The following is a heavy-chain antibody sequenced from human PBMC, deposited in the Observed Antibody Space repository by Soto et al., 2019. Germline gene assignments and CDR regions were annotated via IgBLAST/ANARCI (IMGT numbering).Heavy chain of an antibody. Sequence: QVQLVESGGGVVQPGRSLRLSCAASGFTFSSYAMHWVRQAPGKGLEWVAVISYDGSNKYYADSVKGRFSISRYNSNKTLYLQSNRPITEDTAVHSCARDQTGDYRYYYYSALDVWGQGTTVTVSS. CDR2: ISYDGSNK. J-gene: IGHJ6*02. D-gene: IGHD3-9*01. CDR3: ARDQTGDYRYYYYSALDV. V-gene: IGHV3-30-3*01. CDR1: GFTFSSYA.